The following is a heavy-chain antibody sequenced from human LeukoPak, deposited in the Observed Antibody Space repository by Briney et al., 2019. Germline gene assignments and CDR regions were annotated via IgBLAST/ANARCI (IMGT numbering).Heavy chain of an antibody. CDR3: ARDCGGGSCYGPYDAFDI. V-gene: IGHV3-48*03. CDR1: GFTFSSYE. Sequence: PGGSLRLSCAASGFTFSSYEMNWVSQAPGKGLEWVSYISRSGSTIYYAASVKGRFTISRDNAKNSLYLQMNSLRAEDTAVYYCARDCGGGSCYGPYDAFDIWGQGTMVTVSS. D-gene: IGHD2-15*01. CDR2: ISRSGSTI. J-gene: IGHJ3*02.